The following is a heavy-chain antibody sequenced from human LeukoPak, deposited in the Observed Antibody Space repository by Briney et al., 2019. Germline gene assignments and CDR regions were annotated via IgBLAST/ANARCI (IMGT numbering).Heavy chain of an antibody. Sequence: SQTLSLTCAISGDSVSSNSAAWNWIRQSPSRGLEWLGRTYYRSKWYNDYAVSVKSRITINPDTSKNQFSLQLNSVTPEDTAVYYCASQSGYDSYYYYGMGVWGKGTTVTVSS. V-gene: IGHV6-1*01. CDR3: ASQSGYDSYYYYGMGV. CDR2: TYYRSKWYN. J-gene: IGHJ6*04. D-gene: IGHD5-12*01. CDR1: GDSVSSNSAA.